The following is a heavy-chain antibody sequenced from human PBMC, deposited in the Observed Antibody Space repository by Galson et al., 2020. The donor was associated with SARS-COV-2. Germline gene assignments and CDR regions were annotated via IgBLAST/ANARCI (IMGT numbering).Heavy chain of an antibody. CDR3: ARVGTRSGWKYYFDY. Sequence: TGGSLRLSCAASGLTFSSSWMHWVRQAPGKGLVWVSRINSDGSSTSYADSVKGRFTISRDNAKNTLYLQMNSLRAEDTAVYYCARVGTRSGWKYYFDYWGQGTLVTVSS. J-gene: IGHJ4*02. D-gene: IGHD6-19*01. CDR1: GLTFSSSW. CDR2: INSDGSST. V-gene: IGHV3-74*01.